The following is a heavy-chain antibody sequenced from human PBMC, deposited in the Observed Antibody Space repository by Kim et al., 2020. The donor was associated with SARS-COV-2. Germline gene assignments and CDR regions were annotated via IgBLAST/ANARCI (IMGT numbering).Heavy chain of an antibody. CDR3: AKDHGELVDYYYYYYMDV. V-gene: IGHV3-43*01. Sequence: KRRFTISRDNSKNSLYLQMNSLRTEDTALYYCAKDHGELVDYYYYYYMDVWGKGTTVTVSS. J-gene: IGHJ6*03. D-gene: IGHD6-13*01.